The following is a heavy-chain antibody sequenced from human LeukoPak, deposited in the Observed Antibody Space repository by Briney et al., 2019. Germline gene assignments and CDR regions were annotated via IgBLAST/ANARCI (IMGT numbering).Heavy chain of an antibody. V-gene: IGHV1-46*01. D-gene: IGHD4-23*01. CDR2: INPSGGST. J-gene: IGHJ3*02. CDR1: GYTFTSYY. Sequence: ASVKVSCKASGYTFTSYYMHWVRQAPGQGLEWMGIINPSGGSTSYAQKFQGRVTMTRDTSISTAYMEVSRLRSDDTAVYYCARDGNFDIWGQGTMVTVSS. CDR3: ARDGNFDI.